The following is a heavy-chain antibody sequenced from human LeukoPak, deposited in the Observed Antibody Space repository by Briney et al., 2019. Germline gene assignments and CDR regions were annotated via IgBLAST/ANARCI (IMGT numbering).Heavy chain of an antibody. Sequence: PGGYLRLSCAASGFTFSSYAMSWVRQAPGKGLEWVSAISGSGGSTYYADSVKGRFTISRDNSKNTLYLQMNSLRAEDTAVYYCAKVYDSSGYYSTLYYFDYWGQGTLVTVSS. D-gene: IGHD3-22*01. CDR3: AKVYDSSGYYSTLYYFDY. V-gene: IGHV3-23*01. J-gene: IGHJ4*02. CDR2: ISGSGGST. CDR1: GFTFSSYA.